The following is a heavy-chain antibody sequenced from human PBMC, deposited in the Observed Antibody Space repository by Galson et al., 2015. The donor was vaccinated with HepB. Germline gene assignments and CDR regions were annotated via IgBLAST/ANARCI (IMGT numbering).Heavy chain of an antibody. Sequence: SLRLSCAASGFTFSSYAMSWVRQAPGKGLECVSGLSGSGGRTHYADSVKGRFTISIDNSKNTLYLQMNSLRAEDTAIYYCAKEVNISTWFPFDNWGQGTLVTVSS. D-gene: IGHD6-13*01. CDR3: AKEVNISTWFPFDN. J-gene: IGHJ4*02. CDR1: GFTFSSYA. V-gene: IGHV3-23*01. CDR2: LSGSGGRT.